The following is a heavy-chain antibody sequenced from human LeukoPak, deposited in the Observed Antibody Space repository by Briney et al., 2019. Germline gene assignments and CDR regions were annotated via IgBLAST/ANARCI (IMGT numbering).Heavy chain of an antibody. CDR3: ARGIAAAEDAFDI. Sequence: SETLSLTCTVSGGSISSGGYYWSWLRQHPGKGLEWIGYIYYSGSTYYNPSLKSRVTISVDTSKNQFSLKLSSVTAADTAVYYCARGIAAAEDAFDIWGQGTMVTVSS. J-gene: IGHJ3*02. V-gene: IGHV4-31*03. CDR2: IYYSGST. CDR1: GGSISSGGYY. D-gene: IGHD6-13*01.